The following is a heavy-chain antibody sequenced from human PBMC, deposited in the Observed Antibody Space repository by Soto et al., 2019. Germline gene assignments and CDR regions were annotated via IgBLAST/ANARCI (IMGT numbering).Heavy chain of an antibody. CDR2: IDPSDSYT. CDR3: ARFRVWATGSGFDM. CDR1: GYSFTNYW. Sequence: PGESLKISCKGSGYSFTNYWINWVRQMPGKGLEWMGRIDPSDSYTNYSPSFQGRVTISSDNSINTAYLQWSSLKASDTAIYYCARFRVWATGSGFDMWGQGTLVTVSS. J-gene: IGHJ3*02. V-gene: IGHV5-10-1*01. D-gene: IGHD1-1*01.